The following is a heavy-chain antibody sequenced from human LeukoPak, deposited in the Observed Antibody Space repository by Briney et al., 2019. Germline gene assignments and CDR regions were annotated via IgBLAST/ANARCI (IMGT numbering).Heavy chain of an antibody. D-gene: IGHD3-16*02. V-gene: IGHV1-8*01. Sequence: VASVKVSCKASGYTFTSYDINWVRQATGQGLEWLGWMNPNSGNTGYSQKFQGRVTMTRNTSISTAFMELSSLRSEGTAVYYCARLPTLSYVWGSYRRPYYCDYWGQGTLVSVSS. CDR3: ARLPTLSYVWGSYRRPYYCDY. J-gene: IGHJ4*02. CDR1: GYTFTSYD. CDR2: MNPNSGNT.